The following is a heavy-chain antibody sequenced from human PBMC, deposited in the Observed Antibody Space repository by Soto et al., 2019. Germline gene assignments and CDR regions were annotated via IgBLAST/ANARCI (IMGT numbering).Heavy chain of an antibody. CDR3: TAGLLRSGGMDV. Sequence: EVQLVESGGGLVKPGGSLRLSCAASGFTFANAWMNWVRQTPGNGLEWVGRIKGKTTGGTTDYPTPVKGTFTISRDDSRNTVYLHLNSLQTEDTAVYYCTAGLLRSGGMDVWGQGTSVTVSS. J-gene: IGHJ6*02. CDR2: IKGKTTGGTT. CDR1: GFTFANAW. D-gene: IGHD3-10*01. V-gene: IGHV3-15*07.